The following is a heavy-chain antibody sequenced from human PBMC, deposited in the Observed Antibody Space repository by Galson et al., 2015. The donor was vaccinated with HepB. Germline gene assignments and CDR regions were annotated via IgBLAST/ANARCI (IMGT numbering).Heavy chain of an antibody. CDR2: IYPGDSDT. J-gene: IGHJ6*02. V-gene: IGHV5-51*01. Sequence: QSGAEVKKPGESLKISCKGSGYSFTSYWIGWVRQMPGKGLEWMGIIYPGDSDTRYSPSFQGQVTISADKSISTAYLQWSSLKASDTAMYYCARQGYAAVSYYYYYGMVVWGQGTTVTVSS. D-gene: IGHD5-12*01. CDR3: ARQGYAAVSYYYYYGMVV. CDR1: GYSFTSYW.